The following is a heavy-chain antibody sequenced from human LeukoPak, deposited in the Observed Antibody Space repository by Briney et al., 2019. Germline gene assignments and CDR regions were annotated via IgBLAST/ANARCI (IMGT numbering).Heavy chain of an antibody. Sequence: PGGSLRLFCAASGFTFSSYAMSWVRQALGKGLEWVSAISGSGGSTYYADSVKGRFTISRDNSKNTLYLQMNSLRAEDTAVYYCAKDQYDILTGYYTSGYYYYGMDVWGQGTTVTVSS. V-gene: IGHV3-23*01. CDR3: AKDQYDILTGYYTSGYYYYGMDV. CDR2: ISGSGGST. D-gene: IGHD3-9*01. CDR1: GFTFSSYA. J-gene: IGHJ6*02.